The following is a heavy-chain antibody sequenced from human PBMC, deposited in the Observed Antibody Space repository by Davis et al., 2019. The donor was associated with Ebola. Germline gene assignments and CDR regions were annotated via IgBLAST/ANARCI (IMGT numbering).Heavy chain of an antibody. CDR1: GYTFTGYY. V-gene: IGHV1-2*06. Sequence: ASVKVSCKASGYTFTGYYMHWVRQAPGQGLEWMGRINPNSGGTNYAQKFQGRVTMTRDTSISTAYMELSRLRSDDTAVYYCARVFSSGGKFDYWGQGTLVTVSS. CDR3: ARVFSSGGKFDY. CDR2: INPNSGGT. D-gene: IGHD3-22*01. J-gene: IGHJ4*02.